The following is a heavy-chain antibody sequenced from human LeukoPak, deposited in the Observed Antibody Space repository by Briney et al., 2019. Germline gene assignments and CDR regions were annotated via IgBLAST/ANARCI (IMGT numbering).Heavy chain of an antibody. D-gene: IGHD2-21*02. CDR2: IYHSGST. CDR3: ARGCGGDCYSGFLGFDY. J-gene: IGHJ4*02. V-gene: IGHV4-30-2*01. CDR1: GGSISSGGYS. Sequence: PSQTLSLTCAVSGGSISSGGYSWSWIRQPPGKDLEWIGYIYHSGSTYYNPSLKSRVTISVDRSKNQFSLKLSSVTAADTAVYYCARGCGGDCYSGFLGFDYWGQGTLVTVSS.